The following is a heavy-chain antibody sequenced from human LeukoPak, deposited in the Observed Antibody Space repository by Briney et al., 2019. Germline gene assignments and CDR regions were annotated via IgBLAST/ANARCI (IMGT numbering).Heavy chain of an antibody. V-gene: IGHV4-59*01. D-gene: IGHD3-16*01. Sequence: SETLSLTCTVSGDSISGYYWSWIRQPPGKGLEWIGYVYHTGHTHYSPSLKSRVTVSLDTSRYQVSLVLSSVTAADTAVHYFAXHRFGRLFDYWGQGTLVFVSS. J-gene: IGHJ4*02. CDR1: GDSISGYY. CDR3: AXHRFGRLFDY. CDR2: VYHTGHT.